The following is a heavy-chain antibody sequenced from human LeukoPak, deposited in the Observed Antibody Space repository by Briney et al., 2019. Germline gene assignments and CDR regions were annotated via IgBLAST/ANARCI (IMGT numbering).Heavy chain of an antibody. D-gene: IGHD3-10*01. J-gene: IGHJ4*02. CDR3: ARYYGSGTPLNYYFDY. Sequence: GGSLRLSCAASGFTFSSYGMHWVRQAPGKGLEWVAVISYDGSNKYYADSVKGRFTISRDNSKNTLYLQMNSLRAEDTAVYYCARYYGSGTPLNYYFDYWGQGTLVTVSS. CDR2: ISYDGSNK. V-gene: IGHV3-30*03. CDR1: GFTFSSYG.